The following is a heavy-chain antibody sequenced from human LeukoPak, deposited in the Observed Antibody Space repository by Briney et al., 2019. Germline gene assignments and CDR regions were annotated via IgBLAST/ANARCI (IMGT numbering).Heavy chain of an antibody. CDR3: VRSGLWLRGTTAFDY. J-gene: IGHJ4*02. V-gene: IGHV4-59*06. D-gene: IGHD4-17*01. Sequence: PGGSLRLSCAASGFTFSSYWMHWVRQAPGKGLEWIGYIYYSGSTYYNPSLKSRLTISVDTSKNQLSLKLTSVNVADTAVYYCVRSGLWLRGTTAFDYWGQGTLVTVSS. CDR1: GFTFSSYW. CDR2: IYYSGST.